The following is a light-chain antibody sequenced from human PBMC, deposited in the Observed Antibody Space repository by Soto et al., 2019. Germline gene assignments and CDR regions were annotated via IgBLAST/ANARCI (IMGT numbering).Light chain of an antibody. CDR2: GAS. Sequence: IVLTQSPGTLSLSPGERATLCCSASQSVSSSYLGWYQQKPGQAPRLLIYGASSRATGIPDRFSGSGSGTDFALTISRLEPEDFAVYYCQQYGSSPETFGQGTKVDIK. CDR1: QSVSSSY. CDR3: QQYGSSPET. J-gene: IGKJ1*01. V-gene: IGKV3-20*01.